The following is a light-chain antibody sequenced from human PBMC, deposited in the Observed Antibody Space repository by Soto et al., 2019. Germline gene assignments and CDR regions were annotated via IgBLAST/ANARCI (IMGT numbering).Light chain of an antibody. CDR2: AAS. Sequence: DIQMTQSPSSLSASVGDRVSITCRASQDISGWVAWYQQKPGKGPKSLIFAASSLQSGVSSRFSASGSGTDFTLTINSLQPEDSATYYCQQYHTYPLSFGGGTKVEIK. V-gene: IGKV1D-16*01. CDR3: QQYHTYPLS. CDR1: QDISGW. J-gene: IGKJ4*01.